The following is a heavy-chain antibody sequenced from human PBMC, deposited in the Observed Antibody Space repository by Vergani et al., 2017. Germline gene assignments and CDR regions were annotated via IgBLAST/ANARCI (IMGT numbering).Heavy chain of an antibody. CDR3: AGHLLDYWYFDL. CDR1: GGTFSSYA. CDR2: IIPILGIA. D-gene: IGHD1-1*01. V-gene: IGHV1-69*04. J-gene: IGHJ2*01. Sequence: QVQLVQSGAEVKKPGSSVKVSCKASGGTFSSYAISWVRQAPGQGLEWMGRIIPILGIANYAQKFQGRVTITADKSTSTAYMELSSLRSEDTAVYYCAGHLLDYWYFDLWGRGTLVTVSS.